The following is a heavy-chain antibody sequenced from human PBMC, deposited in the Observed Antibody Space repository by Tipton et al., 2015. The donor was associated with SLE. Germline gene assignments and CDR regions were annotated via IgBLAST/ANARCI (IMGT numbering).Heavy chain of an antibody. CDR2: IYCSGST. CDR1: GGSFSGYY. CDR3: AREDSSGSSLFDY. Sequence: TLSLTCAVYGGSFSGYYWSWIRQHPGKGLEWIGYIYCSGSTYYNPSLKSRVTISVDTSKNQFSLKLSSVTAADTAVYYCAREDSSGSSLFDYWGQGTLVTVSS. V-gene: IGHV4-31*11. J-gene: IGHJ4*02. D-gene: IGHD6-19*01.